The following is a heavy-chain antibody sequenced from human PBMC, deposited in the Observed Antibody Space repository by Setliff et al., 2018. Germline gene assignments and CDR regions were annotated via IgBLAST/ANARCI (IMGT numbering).Heavy chain of an antibody. Sequence: SETLSLTCTVSGGSISTHYWSWIRQSPGKGLEWIGHSYYIGSTKYNPSLKSRVTISLDTSKNKFSLNVTFVTAADTAVYYCARLPGYCNGGNCYGYYTFDIWGQGTMVTVSS. V-gene: IGHV4-59*11. D-gene: IGHD2-15*01. CDR1: GGSISTHY. CDR3: ARLPGYCNGGNCYGYYTFDI. CDR2: SYYIGST. J-gene: IGHJ3*02.